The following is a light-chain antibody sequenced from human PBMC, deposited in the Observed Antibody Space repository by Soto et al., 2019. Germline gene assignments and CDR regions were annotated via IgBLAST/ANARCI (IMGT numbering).Light chain of an antibody. CDR3: HQYGSSPYT. J-gene: IGKJ2*01. CDR2: GAS. CDR1: QSVSSSY. Sequence: ELGLTQSPGTLSLSPGERATLSCRASQSVSSSYLALYQQKPGQAPRLLIYGASSRATGIPDRFSGSGSGTDFTLTINRLELEDFAVYYCHQYGSSPYTFVPGTKLEI. V-gene: IGKV3-20*01.